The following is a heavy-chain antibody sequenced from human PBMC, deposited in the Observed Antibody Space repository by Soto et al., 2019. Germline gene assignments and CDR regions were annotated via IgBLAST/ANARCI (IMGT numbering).Heavy chain of an antibody. CDR3: TKSRSAMIYYFDF. CDR2: ISATGVKT. Sequence: GGSLRLSCAASGFTFSNYAMNWVRQAPGKGLEWVSGISATGVKTYSADSVKGRFTMSRDNSKDTVYLEMNSLRAEDTAVYYCTKSRSAMIYYFDFWGLGAQVTGSS. CDR1: GFTFSNYA. V-gene: IGHV3-23*01. D-gene: IGHD3-22*01. J-gene: IGHJ4*02.